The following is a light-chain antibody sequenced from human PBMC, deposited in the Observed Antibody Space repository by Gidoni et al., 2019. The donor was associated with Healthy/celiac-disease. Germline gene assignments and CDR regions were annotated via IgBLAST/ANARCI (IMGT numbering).Light chain of an antibody. CDR1: QDISNY. CDR3: QQYDNLPRT. V-gene: IGKV1-33*01. CDR2: DAS. J-gene: IGKJ1*01. Sequence: DIQITPSPSSLSASVGDRVTITCQASQDISNYLNWYQQKPGKAPKLLIYDASNLETGVPSRFSGSGSGTDFTFTISSLQPEDIATYYCQQYDNLPRTFXQXTKVEIK.